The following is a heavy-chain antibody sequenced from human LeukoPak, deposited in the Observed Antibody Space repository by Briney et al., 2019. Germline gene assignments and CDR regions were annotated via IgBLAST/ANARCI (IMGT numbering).Heavy chain of an antibody. CDR1: GFTFSSCW. Sequence: GGSLRLSCAASGFTFSSCWMHWVRQAPGKGLVWVSRINTDGSTTIYADSVKGRFTISRDNAKNTLYLQMNSLRDEDTAVYYCARDWYSGSQGYWGQGTLVTVSS. J-gene: IGHJ4*02. V-gene: IGHV3-74*01. D-gene: IGHD1-26*01. CDR2: INTDGSTT. CDR3: ARDWYSGSQGY.